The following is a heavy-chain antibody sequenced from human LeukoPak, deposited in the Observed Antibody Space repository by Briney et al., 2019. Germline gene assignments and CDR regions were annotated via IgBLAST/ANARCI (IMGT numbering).Heavy chain of an antibody. Sequence: SQTLSLTCAISGDSVSSNSGGWNWIRQSPSRGLEWLGRTYYRSNWYCDYALSLKSRIIIDPDTSKNQFSLQLNSVTPEDTAVYYCAREVAVAGPFDYWGQGILVTVSS. D-gene: IGHD6-19*01. CDR2: TYYRSNWYC. CDR1: GDSVSSNSGG. J-gene: IGHJ4*02. V-gene: IGHV6-1*01. CDR3: AREVAVAGPFDY.